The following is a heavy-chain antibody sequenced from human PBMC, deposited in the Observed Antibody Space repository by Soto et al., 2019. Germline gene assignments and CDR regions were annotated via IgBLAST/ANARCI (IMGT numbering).Heavy chain of an antibody. CDR2: IHYSGST. Sequence: PSETLSLTCTVSGGSVSNYYWSWIRQPPGKGLEWIGNIHYSGSTTYNPSLKSRVTISVDTSKKEFSLMLTSVTTADTAVYYCARYGDYGSFDYWGQGTLVTVSS. D-gene: IGHD4-17*01. CDR3: ARYGDYGSFDY. J-gene: IGHJ4*02. CDR1: GGSVSNYY. V-gene: IGHV4-59*02.